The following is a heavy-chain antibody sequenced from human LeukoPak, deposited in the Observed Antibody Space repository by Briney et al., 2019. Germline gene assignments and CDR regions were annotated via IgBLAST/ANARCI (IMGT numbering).Heavy chain of an antibody. V-gene: IGHV1-2*02. Sequence: ASVKVSCKASGYTFTGYYIHWVRQAPGQGLEWMGLINPNSGGTNYAQKFQGRVTMTRDTSISTAYMDLSRLRSDDTAVYYCARAADGSGSYPSFDYWGQGTLVTVSS. CDR1: GYTFTGYY. J-gene: IGHJ4*02. CDR3: ARAADGSGSYPSFDY. CDR2: INPNSGGT. D-gene: IGHD3-10*01.